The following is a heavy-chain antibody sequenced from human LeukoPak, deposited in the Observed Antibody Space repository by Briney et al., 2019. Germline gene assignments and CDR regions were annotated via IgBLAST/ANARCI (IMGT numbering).Heavy chain of an antibody. Sequence: GGSLRLSCAASGLTFSSYGMSWVRQAPGRGLEWVSGISGSGVSTYYADSVKGRFTISRDNSKNTLYLQMNSLRAEDTAVYYCAKDRSYYDSSGYIYYFDYWGQGTLVTVSS. CDR2: ISGSGVST. J-gene: IGHJ4*02. D-gene: IGHD3-22*01. V-gene: IGHV3-23*01. CDR3: AKDRSYYDSSGYIYYFDY. CDR1: GLTFSSYG.